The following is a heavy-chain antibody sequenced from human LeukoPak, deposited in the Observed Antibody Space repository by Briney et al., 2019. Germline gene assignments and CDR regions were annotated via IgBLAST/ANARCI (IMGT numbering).Heavy chain of an antibody. CDR1: GASISSGGYY. CDR3: ARDNFRWGFDY. V-gene: IGHV4-61*02. D-gene: IGHD3-16*01. CDR2: IYSTGST. Sequence: PSETLSLTCTVSGASISSGGYYWSWIRQPAGKGLEYLGRIYSTGSTNYNPSLRSRVTISVDTSKNHFSLKLSSVTAADTAVYYCARDNFRWGFDYWGQGTLVTVSS. J-gene: IGHJ4*02.